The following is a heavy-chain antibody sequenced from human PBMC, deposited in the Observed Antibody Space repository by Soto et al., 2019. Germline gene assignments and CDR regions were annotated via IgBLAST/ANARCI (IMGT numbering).Heavy chain of an antibody. V-gene: IGHV3-72*01. CDR3: GVYSNYYYYGIDV. CDR1: GFTFSDHY. Sequence: EVQLVESGGGLVQPGGSLRLSCAASGFTFSDHYMDWVRRAPGRGLEWVGRSRNKPNSYTTTYAASVEGRFTISRDESMNSVFLQMNSLKTEDTAVYYCGVYSNYYYYGIDVWGQGTTVTVS. D-gene: IGHD4-4*01. J-gene: IGHJ6*02. CDR2: SRNKPNSYTT.